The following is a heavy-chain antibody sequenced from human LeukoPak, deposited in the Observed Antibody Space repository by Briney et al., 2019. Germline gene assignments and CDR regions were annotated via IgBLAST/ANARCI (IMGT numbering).Heavy chain of an antibody. CDR1: GDSISSYY. Sequence: SETLSPTCTVSGDSISSYYWSWIRQPPGKGLEWIGYIYNSGSTNYNPSLKSRVTISVDTSKNQFSLRLSSVTAADTAVYYCARASRVRSSGYDLSFDYWGQGTLVTVSS. CDR3: ARASRVRSSGYDLSFDY. J-gene: IGHJ4*02. D-gene: IGHD5-12*01. CDR2: IYNSGST. V-gene: IGHV4-59*01.